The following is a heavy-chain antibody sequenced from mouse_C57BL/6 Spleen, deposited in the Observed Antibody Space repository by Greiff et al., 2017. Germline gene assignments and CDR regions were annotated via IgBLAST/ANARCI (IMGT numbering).Heavy chain of an antibody. CDR2: IYPRDGST. D-gene: IGHD1-1*01. Sequence: QVQLQQSDAELVNPGASVKISCKVSGYTFTDYTIHWMKQRPVQGLEWIGYIYPRDGSTKNNKKFKGKTALTVDKSSSTAYMQLNSLTSEDSAVYYCARYPFSSPYAMDYWGQGTSVTVSS. J-gene: IGHJ4*01. V-gene: IGHV1-78*01. CDR1: GYTFTDYT. CDR3: ARYPFSSPYAMDY.